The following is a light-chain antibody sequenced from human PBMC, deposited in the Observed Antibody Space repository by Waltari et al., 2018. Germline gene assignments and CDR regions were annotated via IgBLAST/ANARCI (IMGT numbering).Light chain of an antibody. Sequence: DVVMTQSPLSLPVTLGQPAAISCRSSQSLVSSEGKAYLVWFQQRPGQPPRRRISNVTDRDFGVQDRLSGSGSATDFTLEIRRVEAEDVGVYYCMQSAHWPGTVGPGTKVEI. CDR1: QSLVSSEGKAY. V-gene: IGKV2-30*01. CDR2: NVT. CDR3: MQSAHWPGT. J-gene: IGKJ3*01.